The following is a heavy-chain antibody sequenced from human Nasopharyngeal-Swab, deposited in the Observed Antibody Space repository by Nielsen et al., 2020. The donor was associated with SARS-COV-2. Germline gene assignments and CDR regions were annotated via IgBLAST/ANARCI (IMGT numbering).Heavy chain of an antibody. CDR2: IDSSAGRT. V-gene: IGHV1-46*01. J-gene: IGHJ5*01. CDR1: GYTFTSYY. CDR3: ARDAAHMSARAATWFDP. Sequence: ASVQVSCKASGYTFTSYYIHWVRQAPAQGLEWMGIIDSSAGRTTYAQKFQGRVTMTRDTSTSTFYMELTSLTSEDTAVYYCARDAAHMSARAATWFDPWGQGTLVTVSS. D-gene: IGHD2-15*01.